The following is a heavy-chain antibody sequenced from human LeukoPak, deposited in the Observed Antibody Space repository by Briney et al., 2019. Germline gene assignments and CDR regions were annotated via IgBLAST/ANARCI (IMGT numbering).Heavy chain of an antibody. CDR1: GGTFSSYA. Sequence: GSSVKVSCKASGGTFSSYAISWVRQAPGQGLEWMGGIIPIFGTANYAQKFQGRVTITADESTSTAYMELSSLRSEDTAVYYCARARNYYDSGFLFDYWGQGTPVTVSS. V-gene: IGHV1-69*01. J-gene: IGHJ4*02. CDR3: ARARNYYDSGFLFDY. D-gene: IGHD3-22*01. CDR2: IIPIFGTA.